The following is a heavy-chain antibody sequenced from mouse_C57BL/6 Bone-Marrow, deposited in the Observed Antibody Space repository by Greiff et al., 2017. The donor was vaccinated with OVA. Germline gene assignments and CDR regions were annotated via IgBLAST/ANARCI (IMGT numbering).Heavy chain of an antibody. CDR3: ASREMVTSDSGV. V-gene: IGHV1-81*01. D-gene: IGHD2-2*01. Sequence: QVQLQQSGAELARPGASVKLSCKASGYTFTSYGISWVKQRTGQGLEWIGDIYPSSGNTYYNEKFKGKATLTADKSSSTAYMALRSLPSEDSADEFCASREMVTSDSGVWGRGTTVTVTS. J-gene: IGHJ1*03. CDR2: IYPSSGNT. CDR1: GYTFTSYG.